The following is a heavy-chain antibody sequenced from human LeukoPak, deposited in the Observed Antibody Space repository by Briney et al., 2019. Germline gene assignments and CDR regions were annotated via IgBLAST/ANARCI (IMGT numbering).Heavy chain of an antibody. CDR3: ARDRRGYSGYRSPRYYFDY. V-gene: IGHV4-34*01. D-gene: IGHD5-12*01. Sequence: SETLSLTCAVYGGSFSGYYWSWIRQPPGKGLEWIGEINHSGSTNYNPSLKSRVTISVDTSKNQFSLKLSSVTAADTAVYYCARDRRGYSGYRSPRYYFDYWGQGTLVTVSS. CDR2: INHSGST. CDR1: GGSFSGYY. J-gene: IGHJ4*02.